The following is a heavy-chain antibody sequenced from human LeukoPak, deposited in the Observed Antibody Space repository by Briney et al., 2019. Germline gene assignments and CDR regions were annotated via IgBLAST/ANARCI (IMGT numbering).Heavy chain of an antibody. CDR1: GGSFSGYY. CDR2: INHSGST. D-gene: IGHD4/OR15-4a*01. J-gene: IGHJ6*02. CDR3: YYYGMDV. V-gene: IGHV4-34*01. Sequence: SETLSLTCAVYGGSFSGYYWSWIRQPPGKGLEWIGEINHSGSTNYNPSLKSRVTISVDTSKNQFSLKLSSVTAVDCASGLWYYYGMDVWGQGTTVTVSS.